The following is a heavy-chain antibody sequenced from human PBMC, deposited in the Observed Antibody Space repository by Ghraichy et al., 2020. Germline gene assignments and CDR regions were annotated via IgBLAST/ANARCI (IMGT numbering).Heavy chain of an antibody. CDR1: GFTFSSYW. D-gene: IGHD3-22*01. Sequence: GESLNISCAASGFTFSSYWMSWVRQAPGKGLEWVANIKQDGSEKYYVDSVKGRFTISRDNAKNSLYLQMNSLRAEDTAVYYCVFDYYDSSGYFDFDYWGQGTLVTVSS. J-gene: IGHJ4*02. CDR2: IKQDGSEK. V-gene: IGHV3-7*03. CDR3: VFDYYDSSGYFDFDY.